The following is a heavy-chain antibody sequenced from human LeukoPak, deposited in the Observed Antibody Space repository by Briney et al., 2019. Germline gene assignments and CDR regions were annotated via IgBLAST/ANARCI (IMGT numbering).Heavy chain of an antibody. CDR2: FDPEEAKM. Sequence: ASVTVSCKVSGNSLSELSIQWVRQAPGKGLECMGGFDPEEAKMVYAQNFQGRVTMTEDTSTQTAYMELSGLTSDDTAVYYCTTRSGDFWSGFVKWGQGCLVTVSS. D-gene: IGHD3-3*01. V-gene: IGHV1-24*01. J-gene: IGHJ4*02. CDR1: GNSLSELS. CDR3: TTRSGDFWSGFVK.